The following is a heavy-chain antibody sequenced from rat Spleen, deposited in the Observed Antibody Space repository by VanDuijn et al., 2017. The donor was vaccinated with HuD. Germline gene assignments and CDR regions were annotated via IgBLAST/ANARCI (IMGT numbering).Heavy chain of an antibody. V-gene: IGHV5-25*01. Sequence: EVQLVESGGGLVQPGRSLRRSCAASGFTLSDHYTAWVRQAPTTGLEWVASISTGGGNTYYRDSVKGRFTISRDDAKSTLYLQMESLRSEATATYYCTTRDNNYAYWGQGVMVTVSS. CDR2: ISTGGGNT. J-gene: IGHJ2*01. CDR3: TTRDNNYAY. D-gene: IGHD1-10*01. CDR1: GFTLSDHY.